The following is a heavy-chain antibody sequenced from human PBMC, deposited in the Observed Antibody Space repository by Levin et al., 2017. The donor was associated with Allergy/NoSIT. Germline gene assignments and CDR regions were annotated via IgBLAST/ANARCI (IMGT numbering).Heavy chain of an antibody. CDR2: IKQDGSEK. Sequence: GGSLRLSCAASGFTFSSYWMSWVRQAPGKGLEWVANIKQDGSEKYYVDSVKGRFTISRDNAKNSLYLQMNSLRAEDTAVYYCARDRSSSWLPFVYWGQGTLVTVSS. CDR1: GFTFSSYW. D-gene: IGHD6-13*01. J-gene: IGHJ4*02. V-gene: IGHV3-7*04. CDR3: ARDRSSSWLPFVY.